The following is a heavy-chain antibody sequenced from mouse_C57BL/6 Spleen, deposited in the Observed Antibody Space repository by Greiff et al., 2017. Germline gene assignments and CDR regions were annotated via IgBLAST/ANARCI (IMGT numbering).Heavy chain of an antibody. J-gene: IGHJ2*01. CDR3: AREDGYYCFDY. Sequence: VQLQQSVAELVRPGASVKLSCTASGFNIKNNYMDWVKQRHEQGLEWIGRIDPANGNTKYDQKFKGKATITADTSSSTAYLQLSSLTSEDTAIYYGAREDGYYCFDYWGQGTTLTVSS. CDR2: IDPANGNT. CDR1: GFNIKNNY. D-gene: IGHD1-2*01. V-gene: IGHV14-3*01.